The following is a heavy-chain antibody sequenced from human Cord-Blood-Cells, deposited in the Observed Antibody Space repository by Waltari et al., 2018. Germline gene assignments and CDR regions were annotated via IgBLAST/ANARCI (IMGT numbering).Heavy chain of an antibody. CDR2: IIAILGIA. Sequence: QVQLVQSGAEVKKPGSSVKVSCKASGGTFSSYAISWVRQAPGQGLEWMGRIIAILGIANDAQKFQGRVTITADKSTITAYRELGSVRSEDTAVYYCARALPDSAFDIWGQGTMVTVSS. CDR1: GGTFSSYA. CDR3: ARALPDSAFDI. J-gene: IGHJ3*02. V-gene: IGHV1-69*09.